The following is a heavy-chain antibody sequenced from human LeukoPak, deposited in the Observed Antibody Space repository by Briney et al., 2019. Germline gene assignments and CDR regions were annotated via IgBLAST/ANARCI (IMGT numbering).Heavy chain of an antibody. Sequence: GGSLRLSCTVSGFTFSTYWMNWVRQAPGKGLEWVANMKQDGSERYYVDSVKGRFTISRDNAKNSLYLQMNSLRAEDTALYYCAKSPRGVAGPTAFDIWGQGTMVTVSS. J-gene: IGHJ3*02. CDR3: AKSPRGVAGPTAFDI. CDR2: MKQDGSER. D-gene: IGHD6-19*01. V-gene: IGHV3-7*03. CDR1: GFTFSTYW.